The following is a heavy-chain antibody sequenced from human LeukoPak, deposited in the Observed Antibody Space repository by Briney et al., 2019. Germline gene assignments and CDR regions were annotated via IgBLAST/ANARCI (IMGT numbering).Heavy chain of an antibody. D-gene: IGHD2-2*01. CDR2: IYYSGST. J-gene: IGHJ6*03. CDR1: GGSISSYY. V-gene: IGHV4-59*12. CDR3: ARDFDGFNGAVVVPAATPLKYYYYYYMDV. Sequence: PSETLSLTCTVSGGSISSYYWSWIRQPPGKGLEWIGYIYYSGSTNYNPSLKSRVTMSVDTSKNQFSLKLSSVTTADTAVYYCARDFDGFNGAVVVPAATPLKYYYYYYMDVWGKGTTVTVSS.